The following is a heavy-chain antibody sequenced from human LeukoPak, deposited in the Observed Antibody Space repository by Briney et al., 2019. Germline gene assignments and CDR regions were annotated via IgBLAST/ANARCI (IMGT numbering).Heavy chain of an antibody. Sequence: SETLSHTCAVYGGSFSGYYWSWIRQPPGKGLEWTGEINHSGSTNYNPSLKSRVTISVDTSKNQFSLKLSSVTAADTAVYYCARERDDYVWGSYRHYYFDYWGQGTLVTVSS. J-gene: IGHJ4*02. CDR3: ARERDDYVWGSYRHYYFDY. D-gene: IGHD3-16*02. V-gene: IGHV4-34*01. CDR1: GGSFSGYY. CDR2: INHSGST.